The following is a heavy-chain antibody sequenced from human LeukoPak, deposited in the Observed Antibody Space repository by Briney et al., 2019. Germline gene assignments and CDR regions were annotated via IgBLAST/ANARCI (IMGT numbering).Heavy chain of an antibody. J-gene: IGHJ4*02. CDR1: GGTFSSYA. D-gene: IGHD5-12*01. CDR2: IIPIFGTA. CDR3: ARGVVDIVATTIDY. Sequence: ASVKVSCKASGGTFSSYAISWVRQAPGQGLEWVGGIIPIFGTANYAQKFQGRVTITADESTSTAYMELSSLRSEDTAVYYCARGVVDIVATTIDYWGQGTLVTVSS. V-gene: IGHV1-69*13.